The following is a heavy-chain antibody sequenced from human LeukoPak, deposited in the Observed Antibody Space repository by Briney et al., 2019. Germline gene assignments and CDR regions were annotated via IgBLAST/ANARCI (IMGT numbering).Heavy chain of an antibody. J-gene: IGHJ4*02. CDR3: ARGARYFDWFKNRYYFDY. D-gene: IGHD3-9*01. Sequence: SETLSLTCAVYGGSFSGYYWSWIRQPPGKGLEWIGEINHSGSTNYNPSLKSRVTMSVDTSKNQFSLKLSSVTAADTAVYYCARGARYFDWFKNRYYFDYWGQGTLVTVSS. CDR2: INHSGST. V-gene: IGHV4-34*01. CDR1: GGSFSGYY.